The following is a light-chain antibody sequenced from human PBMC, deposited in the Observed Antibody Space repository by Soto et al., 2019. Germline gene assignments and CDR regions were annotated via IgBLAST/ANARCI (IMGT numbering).Light chain of an antibody. J-gene: IGKJ1*01. V-gene: IGKV3-15*01. CDR2: GAS. CDR1: QSVGSF. CDR3: QQYTNWPSWT. Sequence: EKVMTQSPATLSMSPGERATLSCRASQSVGSFLASYQQKPGQAPRLLIYGASTRATGIPARFSGSGSGTEFTLTISSLQSEDFAVYYCQQYTNWPSWTFGQGTKVE.